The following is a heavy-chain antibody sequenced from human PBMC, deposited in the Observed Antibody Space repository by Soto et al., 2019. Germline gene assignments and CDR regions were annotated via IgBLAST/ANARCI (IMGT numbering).Heavy chain of an antibody. CDR3: ATSFITTIGTTA. CDR2: FSSSSTTI. Sequence: EVQLVESGGGLVQPGGSLRLSCEASGFTFSNFGINWVRQAPGKGLEWVSHFSSSSTTIYYAESVKGRFTISRDNAKNSLYLQMSSLRGEDTAVYYCATSFITTIGTTAWGQGTLVTVSS. CDR1: GFTFSNFG. J-gene: IGHJ4*02. D-gene: IGHD1-1*01. V-gene: IGHV3-48*01.